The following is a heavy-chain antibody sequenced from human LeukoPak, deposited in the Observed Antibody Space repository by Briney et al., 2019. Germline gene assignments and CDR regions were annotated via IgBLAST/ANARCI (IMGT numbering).Heavy chain of an antibody. D-gene: IGHD2-2*01. CDR2: INHSGST. Sequence: SETLSLTCTVSGDSISRYYWSWIRQPPGKGLEWIGEINHSGSTNYNPSLKSRVTISVDTSKNQFSLKLSSVTAADTAVYYCARGGSSTSCYAGCYYGMDVWGQGTTVTVSS. CDR3: ARGGSSTSCYAGCYYGMDV. V-gene: IGHV4-34*01. J-gene: IGHJ6*02. CDR1: GDSISRYY.